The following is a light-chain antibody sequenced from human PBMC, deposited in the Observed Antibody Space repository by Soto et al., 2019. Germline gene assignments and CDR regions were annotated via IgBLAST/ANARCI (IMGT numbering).Light chain of an antibody. Sequence: QSVLTQPASVSGSPGQSITISCTGTSSDVGGYNYVCWYQHHPGNAPKLIISEVSNRPSGVSDRFSGSKSGNTASLTISGLQPEGEADYYCTSFTSSTTYVFGTGTKVTAL. CDR2: EVS. V-gene: IGLV2-14*01. J-gene: IGLJ1*01. CDR3: TSFTSSTTYV. CDR1: SSDVGGYNY.